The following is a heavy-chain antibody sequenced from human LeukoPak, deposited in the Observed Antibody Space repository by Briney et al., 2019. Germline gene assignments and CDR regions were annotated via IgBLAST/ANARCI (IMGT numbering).Heavy chain of an antibody. D-gene: IGHD3-22*01. CDR3: ARDNYYDSSGYPDY. J-gene: IGHJ4*02. V-gene: IGHV3-21*01. Sequence: GGSLRLSCAPSGLSFSSYTIHWVRQAPGKGLEWVSSISSSSSYIYYADSVKGRFTISRDNAKNSLYLQMNSLRAEDTAVYYCARDNYYDSSGYPDYWGQGTLVTVSS. CDR1: GLSFSSYT. CDR2: ISSSSSYI.